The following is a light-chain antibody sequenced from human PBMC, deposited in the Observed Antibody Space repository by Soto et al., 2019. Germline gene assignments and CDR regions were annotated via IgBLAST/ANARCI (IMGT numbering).Light chain of an antibody. V-gene: IGLV1-40*01. CDR2: GNT. CDR3: QSYDISRSVSYV. CDR1: SSNIGAGYD. J-gene: IGLJ1*01. Sequence: SERKEPASGAGVAGRRVTIKYTGSSSNIGAGYDVHWYQQLPGTAPKLLIYGNTNRPSGVPDRFSGSKSGTSASLAITGLQAEYEADYYCQSYDISRSVSYVFGTGTKVTVL.